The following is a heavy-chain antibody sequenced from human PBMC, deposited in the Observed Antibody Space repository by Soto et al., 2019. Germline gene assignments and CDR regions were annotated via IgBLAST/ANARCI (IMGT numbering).Heavy chain of an antibody. CDR1: GFTFTRYS. Sequence: PGGSLRLSCAASGFTFTRYSMNWVRQAPGKGLEWVSGISDSGATTYYADSVRGRFTISRDNSKNTLYLQMKSLRAEDSASYYCAKEDTNSGSLDYWGQGALVTVSS. V-gene: IGHV3-23*01. D-gene: IGHD6-19*01. CDR3: AKEDTNSGSLDY. CDR2: ISDSGATT. J-gene: IGHJ4*02.